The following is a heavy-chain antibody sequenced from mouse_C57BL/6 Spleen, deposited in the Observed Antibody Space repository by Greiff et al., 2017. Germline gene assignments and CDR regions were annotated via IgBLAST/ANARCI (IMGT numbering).Heavy chain of an antibody. CDR2: ISDGGSYT. Sequence: EVQGVESGGGLVKPGGSLKLSCAASGFTFSSYAMSWVRQTPEKRLEWVATISDGGSYTYYPDNVKGRFTISRDNAKNNLYLQMSHLKSEDTAMYYCAREGDSKDYLDYWGQGTPLTVSS. CDR3: AREGDSKDYLDY. V-gene: IGHV5-4*01. CDR1: GFTFSSYA. J-gene: IGHJ2*01. D-gene: IGHD2-5*01.